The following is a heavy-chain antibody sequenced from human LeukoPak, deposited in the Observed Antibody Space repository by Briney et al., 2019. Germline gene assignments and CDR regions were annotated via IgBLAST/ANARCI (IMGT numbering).Heavy chain of an antibody. D-gene: IGHD5-18*01. CDR3: ARDKRHSYGRYFDP. V-gene: IGHV4-59*01. Sequence: SETLSLTCSVSGGSISTYHWNWIRKPPGKGLEWIGYMQSSGISKYNPSLKSRVNIFVDTSKNQFVLNLRSVTAADTAVYYCARDKRHSYGRYFDPWGQGMLVSVSS. CDR2: MQSSGIS. J-gene: IGHJ4*02. CDR1: GGSISTYH.